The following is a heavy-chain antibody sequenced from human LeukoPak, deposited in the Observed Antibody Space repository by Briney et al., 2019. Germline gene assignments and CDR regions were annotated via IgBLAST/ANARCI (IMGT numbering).Heavy chain of an antibody. J-gene: IGHJ3*02. CDR2: ICPDGSVV. CDR1: GFTFSAYC. V-gene: IGHV3-74*01. Sequence: GGSLRLSCVASGFTFSAYCMHWVRQGPEKGLEWVSRICPDGSVVNHADSVKGRFTISRDNAKNSLYLQMNSLRAEDTAVYYCARGLGRDGYNFDAFDIWGQGTMVTVSS. CDR3: ARGLGRDGYNFDAFDI. D-gene: IGHD5-24*01.